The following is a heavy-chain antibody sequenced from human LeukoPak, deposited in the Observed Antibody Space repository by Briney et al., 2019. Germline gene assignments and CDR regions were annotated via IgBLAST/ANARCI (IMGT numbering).Heavy chain of an antibody. Sequence: GGSLRLSCAASGFTVSNYAIHWVRQAPGKGLEWVAVVSNDGTNKLYADSVKGRFTISGDNSKATVYLQVNSLSPEDTALYYCAKRRIPGRVDDAFDIWGQGTMVTVSS. CDR1: GFTVSNYA. CDR2: VSNDGTNK. CDR3: AKRRIPGRVDDAFDI. V-gene: IGHV3-30-3*01. J-gene: IGHJ3*02. D-gene: IGHD5-18*01.